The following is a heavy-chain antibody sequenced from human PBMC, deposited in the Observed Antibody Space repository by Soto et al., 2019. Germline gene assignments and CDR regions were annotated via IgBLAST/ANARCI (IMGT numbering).Heavy chain of an antibody. CDR1: GGSISSSSYY. V-gene: IGHV4-39*01. Sequence: SETLSLTCTVSGGSISSSSYYWGWIRQPPGKGLEWIGSIYYSGSTYYNPSLKSRVTISVDTSKNQFSLKLSSVTAADTAVYYCARTLPYYDILTGSHDYWGQGTLVTVS. D-gene: IGHD3-9*01. CDR2: IYYSGST. CDR3: ARTLPYYDILTGSHDY. J-gene: IGHJ4*02.